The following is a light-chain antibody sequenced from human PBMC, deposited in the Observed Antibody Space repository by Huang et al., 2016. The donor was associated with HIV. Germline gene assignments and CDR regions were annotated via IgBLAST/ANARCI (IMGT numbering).Light chain of an antibody. V-gene: IGKV1-39*01. CDR1: QTIGTY. CDR3: QQSHSLPPA. J-gene: IGKJ3*01. Sequence: DVQMTQSPSSLSASVGDRVTIACRASQTIGTYLKWYQQKPGKVPSLLIYGASNLHSGVPSMFSGSGSGTDFTLTISSLQPEDFATYYCQQSHSLPPAFGPGTIVDFE. CDR2: GAS.